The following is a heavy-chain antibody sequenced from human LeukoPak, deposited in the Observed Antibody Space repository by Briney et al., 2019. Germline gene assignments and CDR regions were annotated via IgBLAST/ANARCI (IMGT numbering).Heavy chain of an antibody. V-gene: IGHV4-61*01. J-gene: IGHJ5*02. CDR3: ARGFASGWYSRYDP. D-gene: IGHD6-19*01. CDR1: GDXVSRGSYY. Sequence: SGTLSLTCTVSGDXVSRGSYYWSWIRQPPGKELEWIGYVYHTGSTNYNPSLKSRVTISVDTSKNEFSLKMTSVTAADTAVYYCARGFASGWYSRYDPWGQGTLVTVSS. CDR2: VYHTGST.